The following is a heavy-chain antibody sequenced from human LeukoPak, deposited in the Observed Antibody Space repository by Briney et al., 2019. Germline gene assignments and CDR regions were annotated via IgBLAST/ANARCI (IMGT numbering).Heavy chain of an antibody. Sequence: GESLKISCKGSGYSFSNYWIGWVRQMPGKGLEWMGIIYPGDSDTRYSPSFQGQVTISVDESINTAYLQWSSLEASDTAMYYCARQYGRPFDYWGREPWSPSPQ. V-gene: IGHV5-51*01. D-gene: IGHD4-17*01. CDR3: ARQYGRPFDY. CDR1: GYSFSNYW. J-gene: IGHJ4*02. CDR2: IYPGDSDT.